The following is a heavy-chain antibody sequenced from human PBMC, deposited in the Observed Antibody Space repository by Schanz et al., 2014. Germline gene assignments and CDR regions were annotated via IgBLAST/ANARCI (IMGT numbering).Heavy chain of an antibody. J-gene: IGHJ3*02. Sequence: VQLVESGGGLVQPGGSLRLACAASRFTFSNYWVGWVRQAPGKGLESVAVIWFDGNNKYYADSVKGRFTISRDNSKNTLYLQMNSLRAEDTALYYCAKDPHKDYGGKPQALDIWGQGTMVTVSS. D-gene: IGHD4-17*01. CDR3: AKDPHKDYGGKPQALDI. V-gene: IGHV3-33*06. CDR1: RFTFSNYW. CDR2: IWFDGNNK.